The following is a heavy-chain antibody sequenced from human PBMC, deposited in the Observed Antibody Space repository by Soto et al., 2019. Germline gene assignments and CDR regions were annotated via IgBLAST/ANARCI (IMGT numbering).Heavy chain of an antibody. CDR1: GGSISSSSYY. CDR3: ARDRGGYDSFYAFDS. CDR2: IYYSGST. D-gene: IGHD5-12*01. J-gene: IGHJ3*02. Sequence: PSETLSLTCTVSGGSISSSSYYWGWIRQPPGKGLEWIGSIYYSGSTYYNPSLKSRVTISVDTSKNQFSLKLSSVTAADTAVYYCARDRGGYDSFYAFDSWGQGTMVTVSS. V-gene: IGHV4-39*07.